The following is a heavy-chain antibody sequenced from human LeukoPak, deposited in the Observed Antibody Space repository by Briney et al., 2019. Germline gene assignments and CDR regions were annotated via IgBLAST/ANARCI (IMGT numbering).Heavy chain of an antibody. CDR2: SCSSGSTI. CDR3: ARRRDFIDY. D-gene: IGHD3/OR15-3a*01. CDR1: GSTLSDYY. V-gene: IGHV3-11*01. J-gene: IGHJ4*02. Sequence: GGSLRLSCAASGSTLSDYYMSWIRQAPGKGLEWVSYSCSSGSTIYYADSVKGRFAISRDNAKNSLYLQMNSLRAEDTAVYYCARRRDFIDYWGQGTLVTVSS.